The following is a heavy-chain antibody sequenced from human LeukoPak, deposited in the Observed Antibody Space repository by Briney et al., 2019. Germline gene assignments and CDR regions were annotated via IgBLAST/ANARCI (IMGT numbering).Heavy chain of an antibody. CDR3: ARVLVGPYWFDP. V-gene: IGHV4-61*02. J-gene: IGHJ5*02. D-gene: IGHD2-8*02. CDR1: GGSISSGSYY. Sequence: SETLSLTCTVSGGSISSGSYYRSWIRQPAGKGLEWIGRIYTSGSTNYNPSLKSRVTISVDTSKNQFSLKLSSVTAADTAVYYCARVLVGPYWFDPWGQGTLVTVSS. CDR2: IYTSGST.